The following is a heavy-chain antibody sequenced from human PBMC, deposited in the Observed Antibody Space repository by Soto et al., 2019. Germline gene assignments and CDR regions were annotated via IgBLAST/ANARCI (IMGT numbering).Heavy chain of an antibody. CDR2: ISGSGGST. J-gene: IGHJ4*02. V-gene: IGHV3-23*01. CDR1: GFTFSSYA. Sequence: GGSLRLSCAASGFTFSSYAMSWVRQAPGKGLEWVSAISGSGGSTYYADSVKGRFTISRDNSKNTLYLQMNSLRAEDTAVYYCAVLIRDFDWLLSPFDYWGQGTLVTVSS. D-gene: IGHD3-9*01. CDR3: AVLIRDFDWLLSPFDY.